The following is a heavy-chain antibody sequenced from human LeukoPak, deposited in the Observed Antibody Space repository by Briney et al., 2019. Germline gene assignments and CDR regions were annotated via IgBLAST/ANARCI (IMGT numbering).Heavy chain of an antibody. D-gene: IGHD6-6*01. CDR1: GYTFTGYY. CDR2: INPNSGGT. V-gene: IGHV1-2*02. Sequence: ASVKVSCKASGYTFTGYYMHWVRQAPGQGLEWMGWINPNSGGTNYAQKFQGRVTMTRDTSISTAYMELSRLRSDDTAVYYCARDQSIAAEVDAFDIWGQGTMVTVSS. CDR3: ARDQSIAAEVDAFDI. J-gene: IGHJ3*02.